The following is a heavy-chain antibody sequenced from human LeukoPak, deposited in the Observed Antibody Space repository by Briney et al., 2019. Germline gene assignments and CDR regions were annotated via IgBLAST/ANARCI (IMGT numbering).Heavy chain of an antibody. D-gene: IGHD5-12*01. CDR3: ARQTTVDIVAYTDY. CDR2: IYPSDSDT. Sequence: GESLKISCKASGYSFTNYWIGWVRQMPGKGLEWMGIIYPSDSDTRYSPSFQGQVTISAEKSISTAYLQWSSLKASDTAIYYCARQTTVDIVAYTDYWGQGTLVSVSS. CDR1: GYSFTNYW. V-gene: IGHV5-51*01. J-gene: IGHJ4*02.